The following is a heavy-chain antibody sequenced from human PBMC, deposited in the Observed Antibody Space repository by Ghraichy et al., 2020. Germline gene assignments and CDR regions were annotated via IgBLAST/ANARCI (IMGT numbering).Heavy chain of an antibody. CDR1: GGSISSYY. Sequence: SETLSLTCTVSGGSISSYYWSWIRQPPGKGLEWIGYIYYSGSTNYNPSLKSRVTISVDTSKNQFSLKLSSVTAADTAVYYCAREMGDYEYSNSVRMDVWGQGTLVTVSS. D-gene: IGHD6-6*01. J-gene: IGHJ6*02. CDR2: IYYSGST. CDR3: AREMGDYEYSNSVRMDV. V-gene: IGHV4-59*12.